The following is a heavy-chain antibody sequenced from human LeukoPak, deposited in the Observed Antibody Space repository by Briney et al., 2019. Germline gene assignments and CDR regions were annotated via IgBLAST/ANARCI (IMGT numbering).Heavy chain of an antibody. J-gene: IGHJ5*02. CDR3: ARDLATIFRVVILNNNWFDP. D-gene: IGHD3-3*01. CDR2: INPNSGGT. Sequence: ASVKVSCKASGYTFTGYYMHWVRQAPGQGLEWMGWINPNSGGTNYAQKFQGRVTMTRDTSISTAYMELSRLRSDGTAVYYCARDLATIFRVVILNNNWFDPWGQGTLVTVSS. V-gene: IGHV1-2*02. CDR1: GYTFTGYY.